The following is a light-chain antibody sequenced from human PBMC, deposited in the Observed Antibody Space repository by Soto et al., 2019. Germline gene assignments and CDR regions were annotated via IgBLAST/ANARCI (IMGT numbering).Light chain of an antibody. CDR1: SSDVGSYNL. J-gene: IGLJ1*01. V-gene: IGLV2-23*01. CDR3: CSYAGSSTYV. Sequence: SALSQLASVSGSSGQSITISCTGTSSDVGSYNLVSWYQQHPGKAPKLMIYEGSKRPSGCSNRFSGSKSGNTASLTISGLQAEDEADYYCCSYAGSSTYVFGTGTKVTVL. CDR2: EGS.